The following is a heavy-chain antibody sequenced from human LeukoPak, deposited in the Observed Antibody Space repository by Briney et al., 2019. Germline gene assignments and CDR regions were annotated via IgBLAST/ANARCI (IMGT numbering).Heavy chain of an antibody. Sequence: ASVKVSCKVSRYTLTELSMHWVRQAPGKGLEWMGGFDPEHGETIYAQKFQGRVTMTEDTSTDTAYMELSSLRSEDTAVYYCATGTLNYDRSGYYPNEAFDIWGQGTMVTVSS. J-gene: IGHJ3*02. D-gene: IGHD3-22*01. CDR1: RYTLTELS. CDR2: FDPEHGET. CDR3: ATGTLNYDRSGYYPNEAFDI. V-gene: IGHV1-24*01.